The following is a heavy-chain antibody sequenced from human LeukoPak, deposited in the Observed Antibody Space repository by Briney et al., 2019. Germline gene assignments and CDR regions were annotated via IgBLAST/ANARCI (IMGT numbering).Heavy chain of an antibody. CDR1: GFTFSSYA. CDR2: ISGSGGST. CDR3: AKDRITFVRGIIKVGYFEY. D-gene: IGHD3-10*01. Sequence: GGSLRLSCAASGFTFSSYAMSWVRQAPGKGLEWVSAISGSGGSTYYADSVKGRFTISRDNSKNMLYLQMNSLRAEDTAVYYFAKDRITFVRGIIKVGYFEYWGQGTLVTVSS. J-gene: IGHJ4*01. V-gene: IGHV3-23*01.